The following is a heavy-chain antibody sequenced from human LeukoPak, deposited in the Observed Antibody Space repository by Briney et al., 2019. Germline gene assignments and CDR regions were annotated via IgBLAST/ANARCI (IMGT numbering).Heavy chain of an antibody. J-gene: IGHJ4*02. CDR2: INHSGST. Sequence: SESLSLTCTVSGGSISGYYWSWLRQPPGKGLEWIGFINHSGSTNYNPSLKSRVTISVDTSKNQFSLKLSSVSAADTAVYYCAGYATTVTTNDYWGQGTLVTVSS. CDR1: GGSISGYY. V-gene: IGHV4-59*08. D-gene: IGHD4-17*01. CDR3: AGYATTVTTNDY.